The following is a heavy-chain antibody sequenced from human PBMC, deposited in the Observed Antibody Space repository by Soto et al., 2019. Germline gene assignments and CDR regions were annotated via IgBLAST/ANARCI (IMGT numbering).Heavy chain of an antibody. V-gene: IGHV3-30*18. D-gene: IGHD2-15*01. J-gene: IGHJ4*02. Sequence: QVQLVESGGGVVQPGRSLRLSCAASGFTFSSYGMHWVRQAPGKGLEGVAVISYDGSNKYYADSVKGRFTISRDNSKNTLYLQRTSLRAEDTAVYYCAKVPGWSGGSCNSYWGQGTLVTVSS. CDR2: ISYDGSNK. CDR3: AKVPGWSGGSCNSY. CDR1: GFTFSSYG.